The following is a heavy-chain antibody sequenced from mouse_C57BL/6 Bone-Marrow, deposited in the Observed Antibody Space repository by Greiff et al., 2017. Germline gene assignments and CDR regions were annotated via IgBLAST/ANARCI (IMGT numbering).Heavy chain of an antibody. Sequence: QVQLQQSGAELARPGASVKLSCKASGYTFTSYGISWVKQRTGQGLEWIGEIYTRSGNTYYNEKFKGKATLTAAKSSSTAYMELRSLTSEDSAVYFCATDYYGSSYWWYFDVWGTGTTVTVSS. CDR3: ATDYYGSSYWWYFDV. CDR2: IYTRSGNT. D-gene: IGHD1-1*01. J-gene: IGHJ1*03. CDR1: GYTFTSYG. V-gene: IGHV1-81*01.